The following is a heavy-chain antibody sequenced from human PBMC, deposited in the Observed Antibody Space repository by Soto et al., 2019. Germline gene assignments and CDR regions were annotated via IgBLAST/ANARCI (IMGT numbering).Heavy chain of an antibody. V-gene: IGHV4-31*03. Sequence: QVQLQESGPGLVKPSQTLSLTCTVSGGSISSGGYYWSWIRQHPGKGLEWIGYIYYSGSTYYNPSLKSRVTISVDTSKNQFSLKLSSVTAADTAVYYCARVGLIRTVVTPAFDYWGQGTLVTVSS. CDR1: GGSISSGGYY. D-gene: IGHD2-21*02. J-gene: IGHJ4*02. CDR2: IYYSGST. CDR3: ARVGLIRTVVTPAFDY.